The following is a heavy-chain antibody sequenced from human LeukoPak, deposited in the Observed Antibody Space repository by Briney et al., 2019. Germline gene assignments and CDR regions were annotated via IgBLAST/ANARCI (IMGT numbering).Heavy chain of an antibody. CDR1: GFTFSIYS. V-gene: IGHV3-48*02. Sequence: GGSLRLSCAASGFTFSIYSMNWVRQAPGKGLEWVSYMTSDTRTIHYADSVKGRFTISRDNAKNSLYLQMNSLRDDDMAIYYCVRSVEGNFDYWGQGTLVTVSS. CDR3: VRSVEGNFDY. J-gene: IGHJ4*02. CDR2: MTSDTRTI.